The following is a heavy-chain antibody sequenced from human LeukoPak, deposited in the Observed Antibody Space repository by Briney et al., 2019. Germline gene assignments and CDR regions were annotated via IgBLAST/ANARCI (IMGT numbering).Heavy chain of an antibody. CDR1: GFTFDDYW. D-gene: IGHD1-26*01. Sequence: PGGSLRLSCGASGFTFDDYWMSWVCQAPGQGLEWVANINQDGSEKYYLDSAKGRFTISRDNAKSSLYLQMDSLRAEDTAVYYCARDPYSGNYGAYYYYYMDVWGKGTTVTISS. CDR2: INQDGSEK. CDR3: ARDPYSGNYGAYYYYYMDV. J-gene: IGHJ6*03. V-gene: IGHV3-7*01.